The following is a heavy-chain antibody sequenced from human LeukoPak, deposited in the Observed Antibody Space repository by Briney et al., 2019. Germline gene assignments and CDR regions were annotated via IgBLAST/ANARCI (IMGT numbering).Heavy chain of an antibody. J-gene: IGHJ3*02. D-gene: IGHD2-2*01. CDR2: IYYSGST. CDR1: GGSISSGGYY. V-gene: IGHV4-31*03. Sequence: ASQTLSLTCTVSGGSISSGGYYWSWIRQHPGKGLEWIGYIYYSGSTYYNPSLKSRVTISVDTSKNQFSLKLSSVTAADTAVYYCAREPPYCSGTSCYVGAFDIWGQGTMVTVSS. CDR3: AREPPYCSGTSCYVGAFDI.